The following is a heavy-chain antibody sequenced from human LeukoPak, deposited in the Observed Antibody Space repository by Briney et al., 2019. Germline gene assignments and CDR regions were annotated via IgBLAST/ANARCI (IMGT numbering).Heavy chain of an antibody. Sequence: SETLSLTCTVSGGSISSYYWSWIRQPPGKGLEWIGYIYYSGSTSYNPSLKSRVTISVDTSKKQFSLKLSSVTAADTAVYYCARTRIQLWLAPFDYWGQGTLVTVSS. J-gene: IGHJ4*02. CDR3: ARTRIQLWLAPFDY. CDR2: IYYSGST. V-gene: IGHV4-59*12. D-gene: IGHD5-18*01. CDR1: GGSISSYY.